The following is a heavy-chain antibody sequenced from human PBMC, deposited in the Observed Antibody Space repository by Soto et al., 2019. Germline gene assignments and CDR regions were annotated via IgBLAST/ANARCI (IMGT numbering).Heavy chain of an antibody. CDR1: GGSISSSNW. CDR3: ARDRQVRGVHSAWCGH. J-gene: IGHJ5*02. Sequence: SETLSLTCAVSGGSISSSNWWSWVRQPPGKGLEWIGEIYHSGSTNYNPSLKSRVTISVGKSKNQFSLKLSSVTAADTAVYYCARDRQVRGVHSAWCGHWGQGTLVTVSS. V-gene: IGHV4-4*02. CDR2: IYHSGST. D-gene: IGHD3-10*01.